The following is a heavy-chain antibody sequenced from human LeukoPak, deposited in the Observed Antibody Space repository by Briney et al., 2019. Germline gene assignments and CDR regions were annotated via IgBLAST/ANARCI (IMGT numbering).Heavy chain of an antibody. V-gene: IGHV1-58*02. CDR3: ARRSVAGGWGGAFDI. CDR2: IVVASGNT. J-gene: IGHJ3*02. Sequence: TSVKVSCKASGFTFTNSAMQWVRQARGQRLEWIGWIVVASGNTKYAQKFQERVTITRDMSTSTAYMELSSLKASDTAMYYCARRSVAGGWGGAFDIWGQGTMVTVSS. CDR1: GFTFTNSA. D-gene: IGHD6-19*01.